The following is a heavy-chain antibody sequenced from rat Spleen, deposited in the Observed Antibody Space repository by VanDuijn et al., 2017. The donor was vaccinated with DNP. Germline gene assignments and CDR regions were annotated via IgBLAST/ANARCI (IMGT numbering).Heavy chain of an antibody. V-gene: IGHV5-25*01. CDR1: GFTFSDYY. CDR3: ARSGVY. Sequence: EVQLVESGGGLVQPGRSLKLSCAASGFTFSDYYMAWVRQAPTKGLEWVASISTSGGSTYYRDSVKGRFTVSRDNAKSTLYLQMDSLRSEDTATYYCARSGVYWGQGVMVTVSS. D-gene: IGHD4-3*01. CDR2: ISTSGGST. J-gene: IGHJ2*01.